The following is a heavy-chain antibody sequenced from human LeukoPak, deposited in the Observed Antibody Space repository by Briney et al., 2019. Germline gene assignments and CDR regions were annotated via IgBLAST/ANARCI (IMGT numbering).Heavy chain of an antibody. J-gene: IGHJ5*02. V-gene: IGHV1-18*01. CDR1: GYTFTSYG. Sequence: ASVKVSCKASGYTFTSYGISWVRQAPGQGPEWMGWISAYNGNTNYAQKLQGRVTMTTDTSTSTAYMELRSLRSDDTAVYYCARPGSYYSDNWFDPWGQGTLVTVSS. D-gene: IGHD1-26*01. CDR3: ARPGSYYSDNWFDP. CDR2: ISAYNGNT.